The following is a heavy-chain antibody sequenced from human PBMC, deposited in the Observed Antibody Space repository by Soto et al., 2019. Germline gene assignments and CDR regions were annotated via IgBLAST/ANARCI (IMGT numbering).Heavy chain of an antibody. J-gene: IGHJ5*02. Sequence: SQTLSLTCAISADSVSSKSAAWNWIRQSPSIGLEWLGSTYYRSKWYNDYAVSVKSRITSNPDTSKNQFSLQPNHVTTEDTAVYYCARTRYSSGWYIIWFYXWGQGTRLAASX. V-gene: IGHV6-1*01. CDR2: TYYRSKWYN. CDR3: ARTRYSSGWYIIWFYX. CDR1: ADSVSSKSAA. D-gene: IGHD6-19*01.